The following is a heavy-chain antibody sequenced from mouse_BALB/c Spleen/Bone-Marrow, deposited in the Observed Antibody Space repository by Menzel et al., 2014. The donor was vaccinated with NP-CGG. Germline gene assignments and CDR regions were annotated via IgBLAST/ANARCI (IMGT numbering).Heavy chain of an antibody. CDR1: GFTLTDYY. CDR2: IRNKANGYTT. V-gene: IGHV7-3*02. Sequence: EVKLVESGGGLVQPGGSLRLSCATSGFTLTDYYMSWVRQPPGKAPEWLGFIRNKANGYTTEYSASVKGRFTISRDNSQSILYLQMNTLRAEDSATYYCARDDYYAMDYWGQGTSVTVSS. CDR3: ARDDYYAMDY. J-gene: IGHJ4*01.